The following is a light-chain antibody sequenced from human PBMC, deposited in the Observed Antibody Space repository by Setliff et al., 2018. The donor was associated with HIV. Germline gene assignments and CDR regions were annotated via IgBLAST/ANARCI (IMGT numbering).Light chain of an antibody. V-gene: IGLV1-40*01. J-gene: IGLJ1*01. CDR1: SSNIGAGYD. Sequence: EPGQRVTISCTGSSSNIGAGYDVHWYQQLPGTAPKLLIYGNSNRPSGVPDRFSGSKSGTSASLAITGLQAEDEADYYCQSYDSSLSGPYVFGTGTKVTVL. CDR2: GNS. CDR3: QSYDSSLSGPYV.